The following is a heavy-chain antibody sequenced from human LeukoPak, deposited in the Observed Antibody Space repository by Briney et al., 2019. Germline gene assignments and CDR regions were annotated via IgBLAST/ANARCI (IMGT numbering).Heavy chain of an antibody. CDR2: FDPEDGET. CDR1: GYTLTELS. J-gene: IGHJ3*02. D-gene: IGHD2-8*01. CDR3: ATDGGVLMGHAFDI. V-gene: IGHV1-24*01. Sequence: GASVKVTCKVSGYTLTELSMHWVRQAPGKWLEWMGGFDPEDGETIYAQKFQGRVTMTEDTSTDTAYMELSSLRSEDTAVYYCATDGGVLMGHAFDIWGQGTMVTVSS.